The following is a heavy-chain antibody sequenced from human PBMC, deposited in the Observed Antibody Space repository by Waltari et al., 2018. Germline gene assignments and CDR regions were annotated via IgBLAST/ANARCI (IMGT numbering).Heavy chain of an antibody. CDR2: IYHSGST. CDR1: GYSISSGYY. V-gene: IGHV4-38-2*01. J-gene: IGHJ3*02. Sequence: QVQLQESGPGLVKPSETLSLTCAVSGYSISSGYYWGWIRQPPGKGLEWIGSIYHSGSTYYNPSRKSGVTISVDTSKNQFSLKLSSVTDADTDVYYCARTQLGNDAFDIWGQGTMVTVSS. CDR3: ARTQLGNDAFDI. D-gene: IGHD7-27*01.